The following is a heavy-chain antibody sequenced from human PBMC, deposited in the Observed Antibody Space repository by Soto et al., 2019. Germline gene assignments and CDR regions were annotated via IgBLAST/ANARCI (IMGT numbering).Heavy chain of an antibody. CDR3: ARDRIAAAFTYYYYGMDV. D-gene: IGHD6-13*01. CDR2: IKQDGSEK. CDR1: GFTFSSYW. Sequence: GGSLRLSCAASGFTFSSYWMSWVLQAPWKGLEWVANIKQDGSEKYYVDSVKGRFTISRDNAKNSLYLQMNSLRAEDTAVYYCARDRIAAAFTYYYYGMDVWGQGTTVTVSS. J-gene: IGHJ6*02. V-gene: IGHV3-7*05.